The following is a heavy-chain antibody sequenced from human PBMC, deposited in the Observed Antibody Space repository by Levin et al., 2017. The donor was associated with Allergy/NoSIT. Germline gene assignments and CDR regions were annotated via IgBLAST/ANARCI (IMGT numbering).Heavy chain of an antibody. Sequence: SETLSLTCAVYGGSFSGYYWSWIRQPPGKGLEWIGEINHSGSTNYNPSLKSRVTISVDTSKNQFSLKLSSVTAADTAVYYCARGEYSYGYDYWGQGTLVTVSS. J-gene: IGHJ4*02. CDR3: ARGEYSYGYDY. V-gene: IGHV4-34*01. CDR1: GGSFSGYY. CDR2: INHSGST. D-gene: IGHD5-18*01.